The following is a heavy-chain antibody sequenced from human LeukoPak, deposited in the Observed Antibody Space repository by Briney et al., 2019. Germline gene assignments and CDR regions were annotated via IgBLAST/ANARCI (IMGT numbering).Heavy chain of an antibody. Sequence: GGSLRLSCAASGFTFSSYSMNWVRQAPGKGLEWVSSISSSSSTIYYADSVKGRFTISRDNAKNSLYLQMNSLRAEDTAVYYCARDKYGDYGIDYWGQGTLVTVSS. V-gene: IGHV3-48*04. J-gene: IGHJ4*02. CDR3: ARDKYGDYGIDY. CDR1: GFTFSSYS. CDR2: ISSSSSTI. D-gene: IGHD4-17*01.